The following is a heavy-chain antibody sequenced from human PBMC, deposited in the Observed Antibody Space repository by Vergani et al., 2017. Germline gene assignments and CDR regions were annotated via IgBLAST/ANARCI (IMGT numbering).Heavy chain of an antibody. CDR1: GFIFSNYA. D-gene: IGHD1-20*01. CDR3: ASAYGRYDWFDY. Sequence: EVQLLESGGDLVQPGGSLRLSCTASGFIFSNYAMSWVRQAPGKGLEWVAGISASGAPTYYADSVKGRVTISRDNSTNTLYLQMNSLRVEDTAVYYCASAYGRYDWFDYWGQRPLVTFSS. CDR2: ISASGAPT. J-gene: IGHJ4*01. V-gene: IGHV3-23*01.